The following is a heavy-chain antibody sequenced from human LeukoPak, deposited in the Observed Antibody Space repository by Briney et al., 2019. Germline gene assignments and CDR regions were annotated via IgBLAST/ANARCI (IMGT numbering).Heavy chain of an antibody. CDR3: ARRSSSQAEYFQH. Sequence: GESLKISCKGSGYSFTTYWIGWVRQVPGKGLEWMGVIYPGDSDTRYSPSFQGQVTISVDKSISTAYLQWSSLKASDTAMYYCARRSSSQAEYFQHWGQGTLVTVSS. D-gene: IGHD6-13*01. CDR2: IYPGDSDT. V-gene: IGHV5-51*01. CDR1: GYSFTTYW. J-gene: IGHJ1*01.